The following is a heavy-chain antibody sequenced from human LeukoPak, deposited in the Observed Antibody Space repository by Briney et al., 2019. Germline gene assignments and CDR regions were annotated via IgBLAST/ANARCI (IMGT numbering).Heavy chain of an antibody. Sequence: GGSLRLSCAASGFTFTTYWMSWLRQTPGKGLEWVAKIKPDGSEKSYVDSVKGRFTISRDNAKNSVFLQMDSLRVEDTALYYCARGQLADSYWGQGALVTVSP. V-gene: IGHV3-7*01. CDR2: IKPDGSEK. CDR1: GFTFTTYW. D-gene: IGHD3-22*01. CDR3: ARGQLADSY. J-gene: IGHJ4*02.